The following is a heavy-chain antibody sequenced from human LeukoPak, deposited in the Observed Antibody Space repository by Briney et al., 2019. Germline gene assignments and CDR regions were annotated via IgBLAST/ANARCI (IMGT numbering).Heavy chain of an antibody. CDR2: INHSGST. CDR1: GGSFSGYY. CDR3: ARRKIVATIDY. V-gene: IGHV4-34*01. Sequence: SETLSLTCAVYGGSFSGYYWSWIRQPPGKGLEWIGEINHSGSTYYNPSLKSRVTISVDTPKNQFSLKLSSVTAADTAVYYCARRKIVATIDYWGQGTRVTVSS. J-gene: IGHJ4*02. D-gene: IGHD5-12*01.